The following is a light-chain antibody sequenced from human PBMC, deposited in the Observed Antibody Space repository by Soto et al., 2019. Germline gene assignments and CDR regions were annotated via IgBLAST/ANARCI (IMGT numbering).Light chain of an antibody. J-gene: IGLJ1*01. Sequence: QSALTQPPSASGSPGQSVTISCTGTSSDVGGYNFVSWYQQYPGKAPKLMIYEVTKRPSGVPDRFSGSKSGNTASLTVSGLQAEDEADYYCTSYAGSNTHVFGTGTKVTVL. CDR1: SSDVGGYNF. CDR2: EVT. V-gene: IGLV2-8*01. CDR3: TSYAGSNTHV.